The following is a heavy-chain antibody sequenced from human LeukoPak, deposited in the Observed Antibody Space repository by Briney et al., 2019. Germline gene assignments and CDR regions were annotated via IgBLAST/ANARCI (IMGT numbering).Heavy chain of an antibody. V-gene: IGHV1-18*01. J-gene: IGHJ4*02. CDR1: GYTFTSYG. Sequence: ASVKVSCKASGYTFTSYGISWVRQAPGQGLEWIGWISAYNGNTNYAQKLQGRVTMTTDTSTSTAYMELRSLRSDDTAVYYCARDPPYDYVWGSYRPQLDYWGQGTLVTVSS. CDR2: ISAYNGNT. D-gene: IGHD3-16*02. CDR3: ARDPPYDYVWGSYRPQLDY.